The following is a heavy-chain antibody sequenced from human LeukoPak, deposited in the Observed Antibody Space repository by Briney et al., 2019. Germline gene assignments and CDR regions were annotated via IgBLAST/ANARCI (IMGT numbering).Heavy chain of an antibody. D-gene: IGHD6-13*01. CDR1: GFTFSSYA. V-gene: IGHV3-64D*06. CDR3: VARRITTAGYGLDY. J-gene: IGHJ4*02. Sequence: GGSLRLSCSASGFTFSSYAMHWVRQAPGKGLDYASAINTNGATTYYADSVKGRFTISRDNSKNTLYLQMTSLRAEDTAVYYCVARRITTAGYGLDYWGQGTLVTVSS. CDR2: INTNGATT.